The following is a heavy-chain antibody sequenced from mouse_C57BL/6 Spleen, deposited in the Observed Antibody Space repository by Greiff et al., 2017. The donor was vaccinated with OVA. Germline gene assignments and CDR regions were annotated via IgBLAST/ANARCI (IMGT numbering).Heavy chain of an antibody. Sequence: VQLQQPGAELVRPGSSVKLSCKASGYTFTSYWMHWVKQRPIQGLEWIGNIDPSDSETHYNQKFKDKATLTVDKSSSTAYMQLSSLTSEDSAVYDCARWDYYTYYAMDYWGQGTSVTVSS. CDR2: IDPSDSET. CDR1: GYTFTSYW. J-gene: IGHJ4*01. CDR3: ARWDYYTYYAMDY. V-gene: IGHV1-52*01. D-gene: IGHD1-1*02.